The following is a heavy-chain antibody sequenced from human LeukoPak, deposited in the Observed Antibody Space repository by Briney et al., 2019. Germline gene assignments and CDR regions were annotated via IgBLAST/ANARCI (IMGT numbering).Heavy chain of an antibody. CDR1: GGTFSSYA. Sequence: SVKVSCKASGGTFSSYAVSWVRQAPGQGLEWMGGIIPIFGTANYAQKFQGRVTITADESTSTAYMELSSLRSEDTAVYYCATGKTYYYDSSGYYGTGYYYMDVWGKGTTVTVSS. CDR3: ATGKTYYYDSSGYYGTGYYYMDV. V-gene: IGHV1-69*01. D-gene: IGHD3-22*01. J-gene: IGHJ6*03. CDR2: IIPIFGTA.